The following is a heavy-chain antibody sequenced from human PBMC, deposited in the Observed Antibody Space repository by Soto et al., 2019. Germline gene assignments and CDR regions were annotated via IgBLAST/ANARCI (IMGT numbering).Heavy chain of an antibody. Sequence: SETLSLTCAVSGGSISSGGYSWSWIRQPPGKGLEWIGYIYHSGSTYYNPSLKSRVTISVDRSKNQFSLKLSSVTAADTAVYYCARQRITMVRGVPAYGMDVWGQGTTVTVSS. CDR1: GGSISSGGYS. J-gene: IGHJ6*02. CDR2: IYHSGST. V-gene: IGHV4-30-2*01. CDR3: ARQRITMVRGVPAYGMDV. D-gene: IGHD3-10*01.